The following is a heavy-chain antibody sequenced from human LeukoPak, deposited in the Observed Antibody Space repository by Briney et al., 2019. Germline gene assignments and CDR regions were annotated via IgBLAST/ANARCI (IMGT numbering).Heavy chain of an antibody. Sequence: PGGALRLSCAASGFTLSNYDMNWVRPAPGEGVGWVSYISRSAVNIYAESVKGRFTISRDNTKNSLYLQMNSLRAEDTAVYYCATVYGNYGPYWGEGTLVTASS. D-gene: IGHD4-11*01. J-gene: IGHJ4*02. CDR3: ATVYGNYGPY. CDR1: GFTLSNYD. V-gene: IGHV3-48*03. CDR2: ISRSAVNI.